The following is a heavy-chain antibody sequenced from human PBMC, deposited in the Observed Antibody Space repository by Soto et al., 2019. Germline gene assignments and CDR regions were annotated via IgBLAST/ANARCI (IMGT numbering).Heavy chain of an antibody. Sequence: EVQLLESGGGLVQPGGSLRLSCTASGFPFTTSGMLWVRQPPGEGLEWVSAIGPNPANTNYRDSVKGRFTISTDNSKNTVFLQMSALTAEDTALYYCATARHCSSDACPAAEWGQGTLITVSS. CDR3: ATARHCSSDACPAAE. J-gene: IGHJ4*02. D-gene: IGHD2-2*01. CDR2: IGPNPANT. CDR1: GFPFTTSG. V-gene: IGHV3-23*01.